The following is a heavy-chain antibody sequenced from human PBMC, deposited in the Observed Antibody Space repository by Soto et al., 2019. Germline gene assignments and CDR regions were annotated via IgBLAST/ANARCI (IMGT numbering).Heavy chain of an antibody. Sequence: ASVKVSCKASGGTFSSYAISWVRQAPGQGLEWMGGIIPIFGTANYAQKFQGRVTITADESTSTAYMELSSLRSEDTAVYYCASDYGGNSRYFGYWGQGTLVTVSS. J-gene: IGHJ4*02. CDR2: IIPIFGTA. V-gene: IGHV1-69*13. D-gene: IGHD4-17*01. CDR3: ASDYGGNSRYFGY. CDR1: GGTFSSYA.